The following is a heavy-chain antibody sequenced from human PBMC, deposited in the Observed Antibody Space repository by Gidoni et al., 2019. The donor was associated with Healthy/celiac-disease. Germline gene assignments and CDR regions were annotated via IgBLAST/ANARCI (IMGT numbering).Heavy chain of an antibody. CDR3: AKDSIGQWTDHDY. CDR1: GFTFSSYA. Sequence: EVQLLESGGGLVHPGGSLRLSCAASGFTFSSYALSWVRQAPGKGLEWVSAISGSGGRTYYADSEKSRFTISRDNSKNTLYMQMNSQRAEDTAVYYCAKDSIGQWTDHDYWGQGTLVTVSS. V-gene: IGHV3-23*01. J-gene: IGHJ4*02. D-gene: IGHD6-19*01. CDR2: ISGSGGRT.